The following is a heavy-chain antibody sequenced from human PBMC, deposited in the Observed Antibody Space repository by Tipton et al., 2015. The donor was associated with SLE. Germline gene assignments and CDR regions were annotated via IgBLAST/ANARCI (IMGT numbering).Heavy chain of an antibody. CDR1: GDSISSGGNY. J-gene: IGHJ6*03. CDR2: IYYTGTT. V-gene: IGHV4-31*02. CDR3: ARASPIPARYFYYYMDV. D-gene: IGHD6-6*01. Sequence: LRLSCTVSGDSISSGGNYWSWIRHHPEKGLEWIGYIYYTGTTYYNRSLQSRVSISVDTSKNQFSLRLNSVTAADTAMYYCARASPIPARYFYYYMDVWGKGARVTVSS.